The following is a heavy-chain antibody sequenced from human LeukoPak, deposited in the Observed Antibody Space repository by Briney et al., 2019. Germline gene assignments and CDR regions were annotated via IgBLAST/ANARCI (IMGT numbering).Heavy chain of an antibody. CDR3: ARDGAYCGGDCYYYFDY. CDR1: GYTFTSYY. D-gene: IGHD2-21*02. CDR2: INPSGGST. V-gene: IGHV1-46*01. J-gene: IGHJ4*02. Sequence: ASVKVSCKASGYTFTSYYMHWVRQAPGQGLEWMGIINPSGGSTSYAQKFQGRVTMTRDMPTSTVYMELSSLRSEDTAVYYCARDGAYCGGDCYYYFDYWGQGTLVTVSS.